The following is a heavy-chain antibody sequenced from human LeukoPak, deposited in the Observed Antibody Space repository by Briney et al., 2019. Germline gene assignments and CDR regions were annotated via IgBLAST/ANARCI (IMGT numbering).Heavy chain of an antibody. V-gene: IGHV3-23*01. CDR3: AKGNRVRGAITWFDP. CDR2: ISGSGGST. D-gene: IGHD3-10*01. CDR1: GFTFSSYA. J-gene: IGHJ5*02. Sequence: GGSLRLSCAASGFTFSSYAMSWVRQAPGKGLEWVSAISGSGGSTYYADSVKGRFTISRDNSKNTLYLQMNSLRAEDTAVYYCAKGNRVRGAITWFDPWGQGTLVAVSS.